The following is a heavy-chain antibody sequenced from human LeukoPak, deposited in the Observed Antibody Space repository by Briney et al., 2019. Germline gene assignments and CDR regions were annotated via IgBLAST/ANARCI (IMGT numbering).Heavy chain of an antibody. J-gene: IGHJ6*02. CDR3: ARVVVAATGYYYGMDV. V-gene: IGHV1-18*01. CDR1: GYTFTSYG. Sequence: GASVKVSCKASGYTFTSYGISWVRQAPGQGLEWMGWISAYNGNTNHAQKLQGRVTMTTDTSTSTAYMELRSLRSDDTAVYYCARVVVAATGYYYGMDVWGQGTTVTVSS. D-gene: IGHD2-15*01. CDR2: ISAYNGNT.